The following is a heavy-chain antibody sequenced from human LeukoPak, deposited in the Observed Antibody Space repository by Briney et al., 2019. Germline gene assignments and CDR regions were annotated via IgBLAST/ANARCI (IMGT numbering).Heavy chain of an antibody. D-gene: IGHD3-9*01. J-gene: IGHJ4*02. CDR2: ISSSSSYI. CDR3: ARGSSLRYFDWFSSDFDY. V-gene: IGHV3-21*01. Sequence: KSGGPLRLSCAASGFTFSSYSMNWVRQAPGKGLEWVSSISSSSSYIYYADSVKGRFTISRDNAKNSLYLQMNSLRAEDTAVYYCARGSSLRYFDWFSSDFDYWGQGTLVTVSS. CDR1: GFTFSSYS.